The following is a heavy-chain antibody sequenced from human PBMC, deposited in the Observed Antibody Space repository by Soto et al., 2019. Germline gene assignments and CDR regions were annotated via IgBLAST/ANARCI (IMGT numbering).Heavy chain of an antibody. CDR1: GFTFSSYG. CDR2: ISYDGSNK. CDR3: AKDLQGPWFDP. V-gene: IGHV3-30*18. J-gene: IGHJ5*02. Sequence: GVSLRLSCAASGFTFSSYGMHWVRQAPGKGLEWVAVISYDGSNKYYADSVKGRFTISRDNSKNTLYLQMNSLRAEDTAVYYWAKDLQGPWFDPWGQGTLVTVSS.